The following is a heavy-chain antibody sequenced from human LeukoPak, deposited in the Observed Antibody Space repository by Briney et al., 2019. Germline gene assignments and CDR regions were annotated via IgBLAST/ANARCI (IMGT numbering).Heavy chain of an antibody. V-gene: IGHV3-74*01. J-gene: IGHJ4*02. CDR1: GFTFSTYW. CDR2: MNNDVSIR. Sequence: GGSLRLSCAASGFTFSTYWMHWVRQAPGKGLVWVSRMNNDVSIRDYADSVKGRFTISRDNAKNTLYLQMNSLRVEDTAVYYCARDQLEPSRWFDYWGQGTLVTVSS. D-gene: IGHD1-1*01. CDR3: ARDQLEPSRWFDY.